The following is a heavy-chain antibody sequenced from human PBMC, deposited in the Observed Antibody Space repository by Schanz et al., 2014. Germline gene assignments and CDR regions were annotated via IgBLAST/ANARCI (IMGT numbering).Heavy chain of an antibody. Sequence: QVQLQESGPGLVKPSETLSLTCTVSGGSISSFYWGWIRQPAGKGLEWIGRIYYGGSPDYNPSLKSRVTVSIDTSKNQFSLKLSSLTAADTAVYYCARGNYYDSGRNWFDPWGQGTLVTVSS. D-gene: IGHD3-10*01. CDR3: ARGNYYDSGRNWFDP. CDR2: IYYGGSP. V-gene: IGHV4-4*07. CDR1: GGSISSFY. J-gene: IGHJ5*02.